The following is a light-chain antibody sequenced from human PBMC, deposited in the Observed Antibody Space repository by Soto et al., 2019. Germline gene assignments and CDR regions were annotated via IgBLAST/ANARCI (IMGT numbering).Light chain of an antibody. CDR2: EVT. CDR3: YSYRSGSAHV. J-gene: IGLJ1*01. V-gene: IGLV2-14*01. Sequence: QSALTQPASVSGSPGQSITISCTGTSSDVGGYNRVSWYQQHPDKAPKLIIYEVTNRPSGISNRFSGSKSGDTASLTISGLRAEDEADYYCYSYRSGSAHVFGTGTKAPS. CDR1: SSDVGGYNR.